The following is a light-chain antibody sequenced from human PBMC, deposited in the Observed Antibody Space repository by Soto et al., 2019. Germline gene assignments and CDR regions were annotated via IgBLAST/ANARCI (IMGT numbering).Light chain of an antibody. CDR3: QQYGTSEII. Sequence: EFVLTQSPGTLSLSPGERATLSCRASQSLANSFIAWYQQKPGQAPRLLIYGTSSRASGIPDRFSGSGSGTDFTLTISRLETEDFAVLYCQQYGTSEIIFGQGTRLEI. CDR2: GTS. V-gene: IGKV3-20*01. J-gene: IGKJ5*01. CDR1: QSLANSF.